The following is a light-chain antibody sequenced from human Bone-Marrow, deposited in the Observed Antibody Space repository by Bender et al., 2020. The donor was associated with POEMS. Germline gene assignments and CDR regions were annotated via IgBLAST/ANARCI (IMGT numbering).Light chain of an antibody. V-gene: IGLV1-40*01. CDR2: GSN. CDR1: SSNIGADYD. J-gene: IGLJ2*01. Sequence: QSVLTQPPSVSGAPGQGVTISCTGGSSNIGADYDVHWFQHLPGAGPTLLIFGSNNRPSGVPGRFSGSRSGASASLVITGLQAEDEADYYCSSYTSRSTVLFGGGTKLIVL. CDR3: SSYTSRSTVL.